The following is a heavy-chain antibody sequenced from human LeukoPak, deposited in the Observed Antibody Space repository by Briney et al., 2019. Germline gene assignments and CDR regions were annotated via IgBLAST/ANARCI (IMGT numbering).Heavy chain of an antibody. Sequence: GASVKVSCKASGYTFTRYAMHWVRQAPGQRLEWMGWINAGNGNTKYAQKFQGRVTITRDTSASTAHMELSSLRSEDTAVYYCARDRGGAGDFDYWGQGTLVTVSS. J-gene: IGHJ4*02. CDR1: GYTFTRYA. CDR2: INAGNGNT. V-gene: IGHV1-3*01. D-gene: IGHD3-16*01. CDR3: ARDRGGAGDFDY.